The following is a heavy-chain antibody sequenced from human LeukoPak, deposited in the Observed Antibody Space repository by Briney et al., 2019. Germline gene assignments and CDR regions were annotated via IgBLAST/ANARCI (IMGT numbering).Heavy chain of an antibody. CDR1: GYTFTSNY. V-gene: IGHV1-46*01. D-gene: IGHD2-2*02. CDR2: ISPSGGST. J-gene: IGHJ3*02. Sequence: ASVKVSCKAFGYTFTSNYMHWVRQAPGQGPEWMGVISPSGGSTTYAQKFQGRVTLTRDMSTSTDYLELSSLRSEDAAVYYCASIRRKEFDAFDIWGQGTMVTVSS. CDR3: ASIRRKEFDAFDI.